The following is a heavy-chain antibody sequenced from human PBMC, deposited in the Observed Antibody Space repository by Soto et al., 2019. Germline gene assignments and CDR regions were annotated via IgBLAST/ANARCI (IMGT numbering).Heavy chain of an antibody. J-gene: IGHJ5*02. CDR2: IIPFFGTA. CDR3: ARGWGSSWYDDHWFDT. D-gene: IGHD6-13*01. CDR1: GGTFSNFA. V-gene: IGHV1-69*01. Sequence: QVQLVQSGAEVKKPGSSVKVSCKASGGTFSNFALSWVRQAPGQGLEWMGGIIPFFGTANYAQKFQGRLTITADESTSTAHMDLISLRSEDTAVYYCARGWGSSWYDDHWFDTWGQGTLVTVSS.